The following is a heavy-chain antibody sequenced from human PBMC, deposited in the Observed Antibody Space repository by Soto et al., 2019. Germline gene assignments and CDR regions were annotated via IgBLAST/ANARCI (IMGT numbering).Heavy chain of an antibody. D-gene: IGHD5-12*01. Sequence: EVQLVESGGGLVQPGESLRLSCAASGFTVSSNYMSWVRQAPGKGLEWVSLIYSGGTTDYADSVKGRFTISRDNSKNTLYLQMNSLRAEDTAVYYCAARNIGAPYWGQGTRVTVSS. CDR1: GFTVSSNY. J-gene: IGHJ4*02. CDR2: IYSGGTT. V-gene: IGHV3-66*01. CDR3: AARNIGAPY.